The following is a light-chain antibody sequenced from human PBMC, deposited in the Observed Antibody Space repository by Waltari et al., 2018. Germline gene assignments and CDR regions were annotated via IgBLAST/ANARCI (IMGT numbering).Light chain of an antibody. CDR1: ISNIGSNG. V-gene: IGLV1-44*01. Sequence: QSVLTQPPSASAPPGPRVTTSCSGSISNIGSNGVDWYQQLPGTAPKLLIDSNHQRPSGVPDRFSGSNSGISASLAISGRQSDDEADYYCAVWDDSLNGWVFGGGTKLTVL. CDR2: SNH. CDR3: AVWDDSLNGWV. J-gene: IGLJ3*02.